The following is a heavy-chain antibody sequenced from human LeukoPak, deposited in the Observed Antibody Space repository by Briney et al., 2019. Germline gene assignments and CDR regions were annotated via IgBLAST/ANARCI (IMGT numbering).Heavy chain of an antibody. J-gene: IGHJ3*02. Sequence: ASVKVSCKASGYTFTSYGISWVRQAPGQGLEWMGWISAYNGNTDYAQKLQGRATMTTDTSTSTAYMELRSLRSDDTAVYYCARDYSGSYGSHDAFDIRGQGTMVTVPS. D-gene: IGHD1-26*01. CDR1: GYTFTSYG. CDR3: ARDYSGSYGSHDAFDI. CDR2: ISAYNGNT. V-gene: IGHV1-18*01.